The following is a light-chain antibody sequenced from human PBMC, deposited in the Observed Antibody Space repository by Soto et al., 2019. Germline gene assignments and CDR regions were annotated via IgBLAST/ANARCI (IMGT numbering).Light chain of an antibody. CDR2: LGS. Sequence: DIVMTQSPLSLPVTPGEPASISCRSSQSLLHSNGYNYLDWYLQKPGQSPQLLIYLGSNRAFRVPDRFSGSGSGTDFTLNISRVEAEDVGVYYCMQALQAPPAFGQGTKLEIK. V-gene: IGKV2-28*01. CDR1: QSLLHSNGYNY. J-gene: IGKJ2*01. CDR3: MQALQAPPA.